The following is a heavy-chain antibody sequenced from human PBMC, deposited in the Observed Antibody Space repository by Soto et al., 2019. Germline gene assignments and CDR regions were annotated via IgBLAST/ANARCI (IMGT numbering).Heavy chain of an antibody. J-gene: IGHJ4*02. V-gene: IGHV4-4*02. D-gene: IGHD6-19*01. CDR1: GDSINSNYC. CDR3: ARDTGWGLGY. CDR2: IYYSGGT. Sequence: QVQLQESGPGLVRPSGTLSLTCAVSGDSINSNYCWTWVRQPPGKGLEWIAEIYYSGGTSYNPSLKSRVPISMDNSKNQFSLNLTSVTAADTAMYYCARDTGWGLGYWGQGTLVTVSS.